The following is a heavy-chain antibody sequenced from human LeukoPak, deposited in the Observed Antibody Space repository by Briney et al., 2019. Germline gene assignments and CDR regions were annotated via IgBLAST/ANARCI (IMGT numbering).Heavy chain of an antibody. Sequence: GESPKISRKGSGFSFITYWIGLVRQTPGKGLEWMGIIYPDESGTRYSPSFQGPVTISVDRSISTAYLKWSSLKASGTAIYYCARRGPVAENGYYFDSWGQGTLVTVSS. CDR1: GFSFITYW. J-gene: IGHJ4*02. CDR2: IYPDESGT. V-gene: IGHV5-51*01. CDR3: ARRGPVAENGYYFDS. D-gene: IGHD2-15*01.